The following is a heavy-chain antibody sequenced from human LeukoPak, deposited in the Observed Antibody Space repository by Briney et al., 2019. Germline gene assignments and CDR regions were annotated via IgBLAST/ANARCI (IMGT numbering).Heavy chain of an antibody. CDR1: GFTVSSNY. J-gene: IGHJ6*02. CDR2: IYSGGST. CDR3: ARDAGYSGYDYYGMDV. D-gene: IGHD5-12*01. Sequence: PGGSLRLSCAASGFTVSSNYMSWVRQAPGKGLEWVSVIYSGGSTYYADSVKGRFTISRDNSKNTLYLQMNSLRAEDTAVYYCARDAGYSGYDYYGMDVWGQGTTVTVSS. V-gene: IGHV3-66*01.